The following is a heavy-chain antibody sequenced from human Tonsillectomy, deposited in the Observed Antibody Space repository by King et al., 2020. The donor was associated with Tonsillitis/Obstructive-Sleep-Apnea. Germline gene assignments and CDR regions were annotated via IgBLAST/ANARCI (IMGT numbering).Heavy chain of an antibody. Sequence: HRQLVQSGPEVKKPGTSVKVSCKASGFTFSSSVVQWVRQARGQRPEWIGWIVVGSGSTNYAQKFRERVTITRDMSTSTAYMELSSLRFDDTAVYYCAALTTVTTLGPLGNWGQGTLVTVSS. D-gene: IGHD4-17*01. V-gene: IGHV1-58*01. J-gene: IGHJ4*02. CDR2: IVVGSGST. CDR1: GFTFSSSV. CDR3: AALTTVTTLGPLGN.